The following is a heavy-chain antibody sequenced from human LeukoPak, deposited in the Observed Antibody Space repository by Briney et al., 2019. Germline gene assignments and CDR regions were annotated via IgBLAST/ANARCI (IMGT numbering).Heavy chain of an antibody. V-gene: IGHV3-23*01. CDR3: ARDERWIQFNY. CDR2: ISGSGIRT. D-gene: IGHD5-18*01. CDR1: GITFSNYA. Sequence: GGSLRLSCAASGITFSNYAMNWVRQTPGKGLEWVSAISGSGIRTYYADSVKGRFTISRDNSKNTLYLHMNGLRVEDTAIYYCARDERWIQFNYWGQGTLVTVSS. J-gene: IGHJ4*02.